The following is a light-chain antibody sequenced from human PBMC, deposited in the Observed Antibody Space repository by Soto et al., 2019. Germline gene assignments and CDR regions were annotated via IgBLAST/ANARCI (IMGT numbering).Light chain of an antibody. V-gene: IGKV3-20*01. Sequence: EIVLTQSPGTLSLSPGERATLSCRAIQSVSSSYLAWYHQKPGQAPRLLIYGASSRATGIPDRFSGSGSDTDFTLTISRLETEDFAVYYCQQYGRSSWTFGQGTKVEIK. CDR3: QQYGRSSWT. CDR2: GAS. J-gene: IGKJ1*01. CDR1: QSVSSSY.